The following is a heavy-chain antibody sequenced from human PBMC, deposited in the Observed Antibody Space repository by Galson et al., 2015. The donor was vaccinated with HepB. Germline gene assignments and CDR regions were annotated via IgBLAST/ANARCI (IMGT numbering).Heavy chain of an antibody. CDR1: GFTFSSYA. Sequence: SLRLSCAASGFTFSSYAMSWVRQAPGKGLEWVSTASATGGSTYYADSVKGRFTISRDNSKNTLYLQMSSLRAEDTAVYYCAKAQRSRIATMVRGIIRPFDAFDIWGHGTMVTVSS. CDR3: AKAQRSRIATMVRGIIRPFDAFDI. CDR2: ASATGGST. D-gene: IGHD3-10*01. V-gene: IGHV3-23*01. J-gene: IGHJ3*02.